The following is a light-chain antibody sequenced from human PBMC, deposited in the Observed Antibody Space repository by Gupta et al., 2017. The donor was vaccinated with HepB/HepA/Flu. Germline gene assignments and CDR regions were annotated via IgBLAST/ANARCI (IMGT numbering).Light chain of an antibody. CDR1: SSNTGAACD. CDR2: TKS. V-gene: IGLV1-40*01. J-gene: IGLJ2*01. CDR3: QSYDSQLCGSVV. Sequence: QSVLTQPPSVAAAPGQRATISCIGSSSNTGAACDVHCYQQVPGTAPKLLIYTKSNRPSGVPDRFSGSTSGTSASLAITGLQAEDEADYYCQSYDSQLCGSVVFGGGTKLTVL.